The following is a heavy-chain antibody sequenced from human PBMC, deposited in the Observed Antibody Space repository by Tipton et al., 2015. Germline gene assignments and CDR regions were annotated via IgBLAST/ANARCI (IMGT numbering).Heavy chain of an antibody. CDR2: IYYSGST. J-gene: IGHJ4*02. D-gene: IGHD3-22*01. CDR1: GGSISSSSYY. V-gene: IGHV4-39*07. Sequence: TLSLTCTVSGGSISSSSYYWGWIRQPPGKGLEWIGSIYYSGSTYYNPSLKSRVIMSIDTSKDQFSLKLSSVTAADTAVYYCARGADYYDSSDYYYVVPFDYWGQGTLVTVSS. CDR3: ARGADYYDSSDYYYVVPFDY.